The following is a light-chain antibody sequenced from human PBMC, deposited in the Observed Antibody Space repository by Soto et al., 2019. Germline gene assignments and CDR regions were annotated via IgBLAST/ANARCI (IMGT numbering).Light chain of an antibody. CDR3: QQYGSSPYT. V-gene: IGKV3-20*01. Sequence: EIVLTQSPGTLSLSPGERATLSCTASQSVTSSCLAWYQRKPGQAPRLLIHTTSTRATDIPDRFSGSGSGTHFTLTISRLEPEDFAVYYCQQYGSSPYTFGQGTKLEIK. CDR1: QSVTSSC. J-gene: IGKJ2*01. CDR2: TTS.